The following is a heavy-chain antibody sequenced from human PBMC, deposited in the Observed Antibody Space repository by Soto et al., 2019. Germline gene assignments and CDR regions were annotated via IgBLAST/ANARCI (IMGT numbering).Heavy chain of an antibody. Sequence: QVQLVQSGAEVKKPGSSVKVSCKASGGTFSSYAISWVRQAPGQGLEWMGGIISIFGTANYAEKLQGRVTITADESTSTAYMELSILRSEDTAVYYCARAERYCSSSRCYADDYYGMDVWGQGTTVTVSS. CDR1: GGTFSSYA. CDR2: IISIFGTA. D-gene: IGHD2-2*01. V-gene: IGHV1-69*01. CDR3: ARAERYCSSSRCYADDYYGMDV. J-gene: IGHJ6*02.